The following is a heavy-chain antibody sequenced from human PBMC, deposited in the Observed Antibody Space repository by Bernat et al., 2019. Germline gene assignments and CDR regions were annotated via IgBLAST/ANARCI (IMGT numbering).Heavy chain of an antibody. V-gene: IGHV3-7*03. Sequence: EVQLVESGGGLVQPGGSLRLSCAASGFTFSAYWMSWVRQAPGMGLEWVANIKEDGREIYYVDSVKCRFTISRDNAENSLDLQMNSLRAEDTAVYYCAREGMMYGIGYGLDVWGQGTTVTVSS. D-gene: IGHD2-8*01. J-gene: IGHJ6*02. CDR1: GFTFSAYW. CDR3: AREGMMYGIGYGLDV. CDR2: IKEDGREI.